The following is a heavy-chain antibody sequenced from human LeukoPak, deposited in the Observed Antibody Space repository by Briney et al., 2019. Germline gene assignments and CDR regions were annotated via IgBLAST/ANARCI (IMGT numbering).Heavy chain of an antibody. CDR2: IKQDGSEK. CDR3: ARDPHSSGYYRPFDY. Sequence: GGSLRLSCAASEFTFSSYWMSWVRQAPGKGLEWVANIKQDGSEKYYVDSVKGRFTISRDNAKNSLYLQMNSLGAEDTGVYYCARDPHSSGYYRPFDYWGQGTLVTVSS. V-gene: IGHV3-7*01. J-gene: IGHJ4*02. D-gene: IGHD3-22*01. CDR1: EFTFSSYW.